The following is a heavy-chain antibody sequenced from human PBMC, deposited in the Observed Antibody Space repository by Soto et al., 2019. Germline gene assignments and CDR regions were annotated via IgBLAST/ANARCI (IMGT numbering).Heavy chain of an antibody. J-gene: IGHJ6*02. V-gene: IGHV4-59*04. Sequence: TSETLSLTCTVSGGSISSYYWSWIRQPPGKGLEWIGYIYHSGSTYYNPSLKSRVTISVDRSKNQFSLKLSSVTAADTAVYYCAGSGYYHNGGMDVWGQGTTVTVSS. CDR1: GGSISSYY. D-gene: IGHD3-22*01. CDR3: AGSGYYHNGGMDV. CDR2: IYHSGST.